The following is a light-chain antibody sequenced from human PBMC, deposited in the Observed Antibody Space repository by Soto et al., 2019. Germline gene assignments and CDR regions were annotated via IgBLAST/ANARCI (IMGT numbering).Light chain of an antibody. V-gene: IGKV3-15*01. CDR1: QSVSSN. Sequence: EIVMTQSPATLSVSPGERATLSCRASQSVSSNLAWYQQKPGQAPRLLIYGASTRATAIPARFSGSGSGTEFTLTISSLQSEDFAVYYCQQYNNWWTFGQGTKV. CDR2: GAS. CDR3: QQYNNWWT. J-gene: IGKJ1*01.